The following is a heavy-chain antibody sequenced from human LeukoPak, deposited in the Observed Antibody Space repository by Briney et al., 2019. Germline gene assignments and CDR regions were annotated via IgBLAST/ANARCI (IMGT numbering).Heavy chain of an antibody. D-gene: IGHD3-3*01. CDR3: ARGIFGVVMVYYMDV. CDR2: INPNSGGT. V-gene: IGHV1-2*02. J-gene: IGHJ6*03. Sequence: ASVKVSCKASGYTFTGYYMHWVRQAPGQGLEWMGWINPNSGGTNYAQKFQGRVTMTRDTSISTAYMELSRLRSDDTAVYYCARGIFGVVMVYYMDVWGKGTTVTVSS. CDR1: GYTFTGYY.